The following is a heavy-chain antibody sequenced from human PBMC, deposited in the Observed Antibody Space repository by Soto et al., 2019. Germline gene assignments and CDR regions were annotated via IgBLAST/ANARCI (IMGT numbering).Heavy chain of an antibody. V-gene: IGHV1-69*04. J-gene: IGHJ4*02. CDR1: GGTFSSYT. D-gene: IGHD3-22*01. CDR3: ARDFDSSGYYTLGY. CDR2: IIPILGIA. Sequence: GASVKVSCKASGGTFSSYTISWVRQAPGQGLEWMGRIIPILGIANYAQKFQGRVTITADKSTSTAYMELSSLRSEDTAVYYCARDFDSSGYYTLGYWGQGTLVTVSS.